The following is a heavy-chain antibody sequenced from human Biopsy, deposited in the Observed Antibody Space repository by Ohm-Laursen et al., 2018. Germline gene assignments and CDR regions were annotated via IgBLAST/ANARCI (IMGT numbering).Heavy chain of an antibody. Sequence: SLRLSCSASGFTFSNYGMHWVRQAPGKGLEWLAVIWYDGSNKYYGDSVQGRFTISRDNSKNTVYLQMNSLRAEDTAIYYCVRDSTINTVTTADYWGQGTLVTVSS. J-gene: IGHJ4*02. V-gene: IGHV3-33*01. CDR2: IWYDGSNK. D-gene: IGHD4-11*01. CDR1: GFTFSNYG. CDR3: VRDSTINTVTTADY.